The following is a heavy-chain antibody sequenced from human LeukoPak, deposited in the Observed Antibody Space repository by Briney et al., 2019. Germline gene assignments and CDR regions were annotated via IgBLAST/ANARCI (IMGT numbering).Heavy chain of an antibody. D-gene: IGHD2-2*01. CDR1: GYSFSSGYY. J-gene: IGHJ5*02. CDR2: IYHSGST. Sequence: PSETLSLTCAVSGYSFSSGYYWGWIRQPPGKGLEWIGSIYHSGSTYYNPSLKSRVTISLDTSKNQFSLNLRSVTAADTAVYYCARVYCNSISCYFSNWFDPWGQGTLVTVSS. CDR3: ARVYCNSISCYFSNWFDP. V-gene: IGHV4-38-2*01.